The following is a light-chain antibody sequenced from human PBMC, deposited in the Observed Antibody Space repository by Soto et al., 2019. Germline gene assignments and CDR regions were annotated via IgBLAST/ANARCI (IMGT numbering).Light chain of an antibody. J-gene: IGKJ4*01. CDR3: LLASNHPIT. Sequence: AIQMTQSPSSLSASLGDRFTITCRASQGIRNDLGWYQQKPGKAPKVLIYDASNLQSGVPSRFSGSGSGTDFTLTISNLQPEDFATYYCLLASNHPITFGGGTKVDIK. CDR1: QGIRND. V-gene: IGKV1-6*01. CDR2: DAS.